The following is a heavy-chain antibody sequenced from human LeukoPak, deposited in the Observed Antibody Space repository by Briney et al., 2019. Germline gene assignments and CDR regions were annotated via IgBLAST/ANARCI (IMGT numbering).Heavy chain of an antibody. D-gene: IGHD3-22*01. J-gene: IGHJ6*03. Sequence: GGSLTLSCAASGFTFSRYSMNWVRQAPAKGLEWVASISSTSTFIYSADSVKGRFTISRDTAKNSLYLQMNSLRAEDTAIYYCGRDYFDSSDYPQTYYHYYMDVWGKGTTVSVSS. V-gene: IGHV3-21*01. CDR2: ISSTSTFI. CDR3: GRDYFDSSDYPQTYYHYYMDV. CDR1: GFTFSRYS.